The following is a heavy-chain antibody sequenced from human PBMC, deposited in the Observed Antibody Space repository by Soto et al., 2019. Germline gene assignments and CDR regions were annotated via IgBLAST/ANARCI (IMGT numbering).Heavy chain of an antibody. CDR2: MYYSGST. V-gene: IGHV4-59*01. J-gene: IGHJ5*02. CDR1: GGSISSYY. CDR3: ARVLSDGFWSGYNWFDP. Sequence: SETLSLTCTVSGGSISSYYWSWIRQPPGKGLEWIGYMYYSGSTNYNPSLKSRVTMSVDTSKNQFSLKLTSVTAADTAVYYCARVLSDGFWSGYNWFDPWGQGILVTVSS. D-gene: IGHD3-3*01.